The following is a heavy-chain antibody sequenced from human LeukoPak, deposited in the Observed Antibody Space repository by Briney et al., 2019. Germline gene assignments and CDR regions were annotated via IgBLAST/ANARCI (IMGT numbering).Heavy chain of an antibody. D-gene: IGHD1-26*01. V-gene: IGHV1-8*01. Sequence: ASVKVSCKASGYTFTSYDINRVRQATGQGLEWMGWMNPNSGNTGYAQKFQGRVTMTRNTSISTAYMELSSLRSEDTAVYYCARGLGGSYEMNWFDPWGQGTLVTVSS. J-gene: IGHJ5*02. CDR1: GYTFTSYD. CDR2: MNPNSGNT. CDR3: ARGLGGSYEMNWFDP.